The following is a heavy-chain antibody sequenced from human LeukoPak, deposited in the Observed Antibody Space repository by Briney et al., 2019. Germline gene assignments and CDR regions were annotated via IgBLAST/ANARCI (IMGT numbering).Heavy chain of an antibody. V-gene: IGHV4-30-4*01. J-gene: IGHJ4*02. CDR1: GGSISSGDYY. Sequence: SETLSLTCTVSGGSISSGDYYWSWIRQPPGKGLEWIGYIYYSGSTYYNPSLKSRVTISVDTSKNQFSLKLSSVTAADTAVYCCARIHSGSYQLPYYFDYWGQGTLVTVSS. CDR3: ARIHSGSYQLPYYFDY. CDR2: IYYSGST. D-gene: IGHD1-26*01.